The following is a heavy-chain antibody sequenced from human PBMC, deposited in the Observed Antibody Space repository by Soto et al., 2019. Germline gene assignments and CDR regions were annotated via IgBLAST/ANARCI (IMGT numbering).Heavy chain of an antibody. V-gene: IGHV3-53*01. Sequence: GGSLRLSCAASGFTVSSNYMSWVRQAPGKGLEWVSVIYSGGSTYYADSVKGRFTISRDNSKNTLYLQMNSLRAEDTDVYYCARDSRSGSYYYYHGMDVWGQGTTVTVSS. J-gene: IGHJ6*02. CDR1: GFTVSSNY. CDR2: IYSGGST. CDR3: ARDSRSGSYYYYHGMDV. D-gene: IGHD1-26*01.